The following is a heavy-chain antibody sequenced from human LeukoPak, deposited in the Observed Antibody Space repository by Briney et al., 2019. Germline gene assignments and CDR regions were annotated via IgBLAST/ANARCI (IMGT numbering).Heavy chain of an antibody. CDR2: ISPKSGGT. CDR3: ATNEVVGLYSYFDY. D-gene: IGHD5-12*01. V-gene: IGHV1-2*02. Sequence: ASVKVSCKVSGYTFTDHYMHWVRQAPGQGLEWMGWISPKSGGTNYAQKFQGRVTMTRDTSVSTAYMELSRLRSDDTAVYYCATNEVVGLYSYFDYWGQGTLVTVSS. CDR1: GYTFTDHY. J-gene: IGHJ4*02.